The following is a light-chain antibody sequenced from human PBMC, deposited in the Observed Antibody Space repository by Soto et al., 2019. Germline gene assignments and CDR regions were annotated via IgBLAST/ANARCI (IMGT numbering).Light chain of an antibody. CDR2: GAS. Sequence: VLTQYPGTLSLSPGERATLSWRASQSVSSSYLAWDQQLPGQAPRLRIYGASGRAVGIPDRFSGSGSGTDFTLTISRPEPEDFAVYYCQHYGGSGALAFGGGTKVDI. J-gene: IGKJ4*01. V-gene: IGKV3-20*01. CDR3: QHYGGSGALA. CDR1: QSVSSSY.